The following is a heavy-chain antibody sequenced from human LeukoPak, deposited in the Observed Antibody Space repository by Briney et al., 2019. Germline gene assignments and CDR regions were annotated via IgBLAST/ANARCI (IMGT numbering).Heavy chain of an antibody. CDR1: SYSINSDYY. D-gene: IGHD3-16*01. J-gene: IGHJ3*02. CDR3: ARMGRGDDAFDI. CDR2: IYHSGTT. V-gene: IGHV4-38-2*02. Sequence: SETLSLTCTVSSYSINSDYYWGWFRQPPGKGLEWIGSIYHSGTTYYNPSLKSRVTISVDTSKNQFSLKLSSVTAADTAVYYCARMGRGDDAFDIWGKGTTVTISS.